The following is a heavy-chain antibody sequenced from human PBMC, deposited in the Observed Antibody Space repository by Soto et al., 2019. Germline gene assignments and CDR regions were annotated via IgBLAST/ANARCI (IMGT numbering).Heavy chain of an antibody. J-gene: IGHJ4*02. V-gene: IGHV2-5*02. Sequence: QITLKESGPMLVKPAQTLTLTCSFSGFSLSTTGLGVAWIRQPPGKALEWLGLIYWDDDQRYSPSLKSRLTISRGSSKNAVVLTLTNTHHADTNQYYRVQNGHHGRGGSCDYFWGQGTRVTVSS. D-gene: IGHD2-15*01. CDR1: GFSLSTTGLG. CDR3: VQNGHHGRGGSCDYF. CDR2: IYWDDDQ.